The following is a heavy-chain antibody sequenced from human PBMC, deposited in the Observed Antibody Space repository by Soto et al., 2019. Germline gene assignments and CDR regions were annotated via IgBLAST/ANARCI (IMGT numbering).Heavy chain of an antibody. J-gene: IGHJ3*02. Sequence: GGSLRLSCAASGFTFSDYYMSWIRQAPGKGREWVSYMSSSCSTIYDADSVKGRFTIARDNAKNSLYMPMNRRRAEDTAVYSCARYFSALGIVGAFDIWGQGTMVTVSS. CDR2: MSSSCSTI. V-gene: IGHV3-11*01. CDR1: GFTFSDYY. CDR3: ARYFSALGIVGAFDI. D-gene: IGHD7-27*01.